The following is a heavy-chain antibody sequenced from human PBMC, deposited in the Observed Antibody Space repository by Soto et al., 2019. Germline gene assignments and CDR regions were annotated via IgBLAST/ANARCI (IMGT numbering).Heavy chain of an antibody. CDR3: ARVPVIPAAMIY. V-gene: IGHV4-39*01. Sequence: QLQLQESGPGLVKPSETLSLTCTVSGGSISTSYYWGWIRQPPGKGLEWIGTIYYSVSTYYNPSLKSRVTISGDTSKNQFSLKLRSVTAADTAVYYCARVPVIPAAMIYWGQGTLGTVSS. CDR1: GGSISTSYY. D-gene: IGHD2-2*01. CDR2: IYYSVST. J-gene: IGHJ4*02.